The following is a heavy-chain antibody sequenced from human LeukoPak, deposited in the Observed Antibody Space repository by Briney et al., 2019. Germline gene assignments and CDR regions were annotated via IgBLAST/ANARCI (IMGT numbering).Heavy chain of an antibody. CDR1: GFTFSSYG. D-gene: IGHD1-1*01. CDR3: AKGVRHGKEILDY. J-gene: IGHJ4*02. Sequence: PGGSLRLSCAASGFTFSSYGMHWVRQAPGKGLEWVAFIRYDGSNKYYADSVKGRFTISRDNSKNTLYLQMNSLRAEDTAVYYCAKGVRHGKEILDYWGQGTLVTVSS. CDR2: IRYDGSNK. V-gene: IGHV3-30*02.